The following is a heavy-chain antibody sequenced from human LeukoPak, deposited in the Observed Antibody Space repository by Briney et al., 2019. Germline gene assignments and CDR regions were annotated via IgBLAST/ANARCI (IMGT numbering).Heavy chain of an antibody. J-gene: IGHJ4*02. D-gene: IGHD3-22*01. CDR3: ARGARRYHYDSSDFDY. CDR2: INPNSGGT. CDR1: GYTFTGYY. Sequence: ASVKVSCKASGYTFTGYYMHWVRQAPGQGLEWMGWINPNSGGTNYAQKFQGRVTMTRDTSISTAYMELSRLRSDDTAVYYCARGARRYHYDSSDFDYWGQGTLVTVSS. V-gene: IGHV1-2*02.